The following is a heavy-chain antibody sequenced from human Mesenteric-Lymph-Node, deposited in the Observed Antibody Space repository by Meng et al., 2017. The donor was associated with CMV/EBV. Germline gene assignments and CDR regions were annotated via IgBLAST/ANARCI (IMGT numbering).Heavy chain of an antibody. CDR2: IAHDGST. CDR1: GGSFSGNY. D-gene: IGHD3-10*01. CDR3: GRRLPHYGSGSQSLDY. Sequence: GSLRLSCAVYGGSFSGNYWSWIRRFPGKGLEWIGEIAHDGSTNSNPSLKSRVTISVDTSKNQFSLKLTSVTAADTAVYYCGRRLPHYGSGSQSLDYWGRGTLVTVSS. V-gene: IGHV4-34*01. J-gene: IGHJ4*02.